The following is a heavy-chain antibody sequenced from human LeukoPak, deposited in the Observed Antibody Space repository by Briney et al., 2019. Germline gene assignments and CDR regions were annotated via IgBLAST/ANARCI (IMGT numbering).Heavy chain of an antibody. V-gene: IGHV4-59*08. CDR2: VFYSGST. CDR1: GGSISGYY. Sequence: SETLSLTCTVSGGSISGYYWNWIRQPPGKGLEWIGYVFYSGSTNYNPSLKSRVTISVDTSKNQFSLNLSSVTAADTAVYYCARCLATGGRVSFDYWGQGTLVTVSS. CDR3: ARCLATGGRVSFDY. J-gene: IGHJ4*02. D-gene: IGHD6-13*01.